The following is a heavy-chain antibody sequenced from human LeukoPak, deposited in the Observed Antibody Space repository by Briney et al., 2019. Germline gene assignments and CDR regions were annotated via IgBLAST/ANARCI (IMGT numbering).Heavy chain of an antibody. Sequence: GGSLRLSCAASGFTFSDFSMNWVRQAPGKGLEWLSYISSSSGTIWYADSVKGRFTSSRDNAKNSLYLQMNSLRDEDTAVYYCATIRSNDGSRPIDYWGQGTLVTVSS. J-gene: IGHJ4*02. CDR2: ISSSSGTI. D-gene: IGHD2-15*01. CDR3: ATIRSNDGSRPIDY. CDR1: GFTFSDFS. V-gene: IGHV3-48*02.